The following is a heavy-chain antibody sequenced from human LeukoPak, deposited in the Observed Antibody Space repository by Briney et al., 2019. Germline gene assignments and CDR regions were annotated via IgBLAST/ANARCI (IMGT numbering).Heavy chain of an antibody. CDR2: IYHSGST. V-gene: IGHV4-38-2*02. J-gene: IGHJ3*02. D-gene: IGHD3-22*01. CDR3: AITNYYDSSGYPPRGAFDI. Sequence: SETLSLTCTVSGYSISSGYYWGWIRQPPGKGLEWIGSIYHSGSTYYNPSLKSRVTISVDTSKNKFSLKLSSVTAADTAVYYCAITNYYDSSGYPPRGAFDIWGQGTMVTVSS. CDR1: GYSISSGYY.